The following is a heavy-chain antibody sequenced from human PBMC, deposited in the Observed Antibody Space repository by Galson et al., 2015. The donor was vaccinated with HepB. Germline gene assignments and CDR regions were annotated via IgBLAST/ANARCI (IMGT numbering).Heavy chain of an antibody. CDR1: GYTFSSYS. CDR2: ISAYNRNT. CDR3: ARGALVVVVDGIQNNWFDP. V-gene: IGHV1-18*01. Sequence: SVKVSCKASGYTFSSYSITWVRQAPGQGLEWMGWISAYNRNTDYARQLQGRVTMTTDTSTSTAYMELKSLSSDDTAVYYCARGALVVVVDGIQNNWFDPWGQGTLVTVSS. J-gene: IGHJ5*02. D-gene: IGHD2-15*01.